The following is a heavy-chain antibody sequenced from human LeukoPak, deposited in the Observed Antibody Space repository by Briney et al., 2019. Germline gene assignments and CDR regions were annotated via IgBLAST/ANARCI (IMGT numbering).Heavy chain of an antibody. CDR1: GFTFSSYS. Sequence: QPGGSLRPSCAASGFTFSSYSMDWVRQAPGKGLEWVSYISSSSGTIYYADSVKGRFTISRDNAKNSLYLQMNSLRDEDTAVYYCARGNYGDYVFDYWGQGTLVTVSS. D-gene: IGHD4-17*01. CDR3: ARGNYGDYVFDY. J-gene: IGHJ4*02. V-gene: IGHV3-48*02. CDR2: ISSSSGTI.